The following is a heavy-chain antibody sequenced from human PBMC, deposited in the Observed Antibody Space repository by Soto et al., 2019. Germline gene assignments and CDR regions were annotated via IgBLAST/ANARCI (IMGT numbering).Heavy chain of an antibody. CDR2: IKTDGSVT. CDR3: VTYNWHSLDDD. D-gene: IGHD1-7*01. Sequence: LRLSCAASGFTFSNSYMYWVRQTPGKGPVWVSGIKTDGSVTNYADSVKGRFTISRDNAKNTLYPQMNSLRADDTAVYYCVTYNWHSLDDDWGQGTLVTVSS. J-gene: IGHJ4*02. V-gene: IGHV3-74*01. CDR1: GFTFSNSY.